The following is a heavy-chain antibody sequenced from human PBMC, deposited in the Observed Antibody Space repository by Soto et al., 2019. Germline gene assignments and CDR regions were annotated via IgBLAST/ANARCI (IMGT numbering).Heavy chain of an antibody. Sequence: VHLWESGGGLVQPGGSLRLSCGASGFTFSSSAMSWVRQAPGKGLEWVSTFRESGGTTHYADPVKGRFTMARDTSRNMLFLQMNSLRAADTAIYYCAKDSHWAIISRTHDYWCQGTLVTVSS. CDR1: GFTFSSSA. CDR3: AKDSHWAIISRTHDY. D-gene: IGHD2-2*01. J-gene: IGHJ4*02. V-gene: IGHV3-23*01. CDR2: FRESGGTT.